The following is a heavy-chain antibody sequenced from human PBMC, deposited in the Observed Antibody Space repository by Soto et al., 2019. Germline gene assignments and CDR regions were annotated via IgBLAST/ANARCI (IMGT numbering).Heavy chain of an antibody. J-gene: IGHJ2*01. D-gene: IGHD7-27*01. V-gene: IGHV4-30-2*01. Sequence: SETLSLTCAVSGGSISSDGYSWSWIRQPPGKGLEWIAYIYHSGSTYYTPSLKSRVTISVDRSKNQFSLKLSSVTAADTAVYYCARSRLGSNWYFDLWGRGTLVTSPQ. CDR2: IYHSGST. CDR1: GGSISSDGYS. CDR3: ARSRLGSNWYFDL.